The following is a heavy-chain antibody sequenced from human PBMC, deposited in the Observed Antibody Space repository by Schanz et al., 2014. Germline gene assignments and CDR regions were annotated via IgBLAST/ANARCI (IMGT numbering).Heavy chain of an antibody. J-gene: IGHJ3*02. V-gene: IGHV3-23*04. D-gene: IGHD7-27*01. Sequence: EVQLVESGGGLVRPGDSLRLSCAASGFAFSSFALSWVRQSPGKGLEWVSAISANDYDTYYADSVKGRFTISRDNSKNSLYLEMTSLRGEDTAVYYCARENLNWEAFDIWGQGTVVTVSS. CDR3: ARENLNWEAFDI. CDR1: GFAFSSFA. CDR2: ISANDYDT.